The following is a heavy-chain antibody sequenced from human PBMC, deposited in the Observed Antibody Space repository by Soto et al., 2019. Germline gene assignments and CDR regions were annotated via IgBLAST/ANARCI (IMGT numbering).Heavy chain of an antibody. V-gene: IGHV1-8*01. CDR2: MNPNTGNA. D-gene: IGHD2-15*01. Sequence: QVPLVQSGAEVKKPGASVKVSCKASGYTFTSYDIHWVRQAPGQRLEWMGWMNPNTGNAASAQKFQGSVAMTRNTPVPTASTQLPSLSSEDTAVYLCARVGRGTRGDFDYWGQGTLVTVSS. CDR1: GYTFTSYD. J-gene: IGHJ4*02. CDR3: ARVGRGTRGDFDY.